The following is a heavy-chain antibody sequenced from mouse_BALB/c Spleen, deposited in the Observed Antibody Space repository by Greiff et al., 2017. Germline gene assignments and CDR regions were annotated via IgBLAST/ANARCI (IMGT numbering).Heavy chain of an antibody. CDR1: SYTFTDYA. CDR3: ARRNYDYAMDY. D-gene: IGHD2-1*01. V-gene: IGHV1-67*01. CDR2: ISTYYGNT. J-gene: IGHJ4*01. Sequence: VQLQQSGPELVRPGVSVKISCKGSSYTFTDYAMHWVKQSHAKSLEWIGVISTYYGNTNYNQKFKGKATMTVDKSSSTAYMELARLTSEDSAVYYCARRNYDYAMDYWGQGTSVTVSS.